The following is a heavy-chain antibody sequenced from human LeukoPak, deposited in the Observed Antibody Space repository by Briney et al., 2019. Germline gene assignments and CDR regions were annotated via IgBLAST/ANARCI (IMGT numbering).Heavy chain of an antibody. D-gene: IGHD2-21*02. Sequence: GGSLRLSCAASGFTLSSFWMHWVRQTPEKGLVWVSRINTDGSDTTYADSVKGRFTVSRDNAKNTLYLQMNSLRAEDTAVYYCARGDSYCGGDCYYPPFDYWGQGTLVTVSS. CDR1: GFTLSSFW. J-gene: IGHJ4*02. V-gene: IGHV3-74*01. CDR3: ARGDSYCGGDCYYPPFDY. CDR2: INTDGSDT.